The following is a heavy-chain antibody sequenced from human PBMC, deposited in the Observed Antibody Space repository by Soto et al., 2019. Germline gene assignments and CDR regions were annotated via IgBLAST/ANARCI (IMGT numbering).Heavy chain of an antibody. Sequence: SETLSLTCRISGGSILNYFWTWIRQSPGKRLEWIEDISHTGQTNYNPSLKSRVTLSVDISENEFSLTLASVTPADSALYFCARESSYFSNRHFRLAPWGRGTLVTVSS. D-gene: IGHD2-8*01. CDR2: ISHTGQT. CDR3: ARESSYFSNRHFRLAP. CDR1: GGSILNYF. V-gene: IGHV4-59*01. J-gene: IGHJ5*02.